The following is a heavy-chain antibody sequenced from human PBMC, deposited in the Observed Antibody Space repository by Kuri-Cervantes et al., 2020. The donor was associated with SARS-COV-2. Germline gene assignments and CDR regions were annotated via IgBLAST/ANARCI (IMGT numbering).Heavy chain of an antibody. Sequence: SETLSLTCTVYGGSFSGYYWSWIRQPPGKGLEWIGEINHSGSTNYNPSLKSRVTISVDTSKNQFSLKLSSVTAADTAVYYCAKDIDIVVVPAYYYYYGMDVWGQGTTVTVSS. CDR1: GGSFSGYY. V-gene: IGHV4-34*01. J-gene: IGHJ6*02. D-gene: IGHD2-2*01. CDR3: AKDIDIVVVPAYYYYYGMDV. CDR2: INHSGST.